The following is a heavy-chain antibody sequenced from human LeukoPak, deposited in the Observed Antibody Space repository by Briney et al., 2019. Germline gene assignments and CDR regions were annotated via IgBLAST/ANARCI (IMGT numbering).Heavy chain of an antibody. J-gene: IGHJ4*02. D-gene: IGHD2-8*02. CDR2: ISGSRGST. Sequence: GGSLRLSCAASGFTFSSYAMSWVRQAPGKGLEWVSTISGSRGSTYYANSVKGRFTISRDNSRNTLYLQMTSLRPEDTAVYYCATYRQVLLPFESWGQGTLVTVSS. V-gene: IGHV3-23*01. CDR3: ATYRQVLLPFES. CDR1: GFTFSSYA.